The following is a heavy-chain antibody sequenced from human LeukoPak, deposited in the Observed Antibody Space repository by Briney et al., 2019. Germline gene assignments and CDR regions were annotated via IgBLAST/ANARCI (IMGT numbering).Heavy chain of an antibody. CDR1: GNNVSSNSAG. CDR3: ARGWLLQYFDN. D-gene: IGHD2-15*01. CDR2: THYRSKWYN. J-gene: IGHJ4*02. V-gene: IGHV6-1*01. Sequence: PSQTLSLTCAFSGNNVSSNSAGWNWIRQSPSGGLEWLGRTHYRSKWYNDYAVSVKSRISINADTSKNQFSLQLNSVTPEDTAVYYFARGWLLQYFDNWGQGTLVTVSS.